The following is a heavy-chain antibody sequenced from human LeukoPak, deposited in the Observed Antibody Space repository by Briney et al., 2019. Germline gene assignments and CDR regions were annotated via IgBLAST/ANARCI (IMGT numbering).Heavy chain of an antibody. Sequence: LETLSLTCTVSGGSISSSSYYWGWIRQPPGKGLEWIGSIYYSGSTYYNPSLKSRVTISVDTSKNQFSLKLSSVTAADTAVYYCARTAIVVVVAIDYWGQGTLVTVSS. D-gene: IGHD2-15*01. V-gene: IGHV4-39*01. CDR1: GGSISSSSYY. CDR3: ARTAIVVVVAIDY. J-gene: IGHJ4*02. CDR2: IYYSGST.